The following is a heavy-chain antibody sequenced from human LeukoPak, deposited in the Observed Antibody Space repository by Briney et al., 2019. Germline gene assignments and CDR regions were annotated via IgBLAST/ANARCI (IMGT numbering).Heavy chain of an antibody. CDR3: ARILDSAWGELGY. CDR2: IRSDGSNK. J-gene: IGHJ4*02. D-gene: IGHD6-19*01. Sequence: QSGGSLRLSCAASEFSVGSNYMTWVRQAPGKGLEWMAFIRSDGSNKYYADSVKGRFTISRDNSKNTLYLQMNSLRAEDTAVYYCARILDSAWGELGYWGQGTLVTVSS. V-gene: IGHV3-30*02. CDR1: EFSVGSNY.